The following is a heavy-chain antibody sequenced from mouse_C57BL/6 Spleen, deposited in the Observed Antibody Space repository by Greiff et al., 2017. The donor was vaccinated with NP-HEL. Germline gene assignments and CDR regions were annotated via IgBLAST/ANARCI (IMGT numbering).Heavy chain of an antibody. CDR1: GYTFTSYT. Sequence: QVQLKESGAELARPGASVKMSCKASGYTFTSYTMHWVKQRPGQGLDWIGYINPSNGYTKYNQKFKDKATLTADKSSSTAYMQLSSLTSEDSAVYYCARWLPEAYAIDYWGQGTSVTVSS. D-gene: IGHD2-2*01. CDR3: ARWLPEAYAIDY. J-gene: IGHJ4*01. CDR2: INPSNGYT. V-gene: IGHV1-4*01.